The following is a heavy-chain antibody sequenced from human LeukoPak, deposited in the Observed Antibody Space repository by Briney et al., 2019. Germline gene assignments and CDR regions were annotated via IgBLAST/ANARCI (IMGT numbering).Heavy chain of an antibody. CDR2: ISSSSSYI. Sequence: KTGGSLRLSCAASGFTFSSYSMNWVRQAPGKGLEWVSSISSSSSYIYYADSVKGRFTISRDNSKNTLYLQMNSLRAEDTAVYYCAKARTSVAGFDCWGQGTLVTVSS. CDR3: AKARTSVAGFDC. V-gene: IGHV3-21*01. D-gene: IGHD6-19*01. CDR1: GFTFSSYS. J-gene: IGHJ4*02.